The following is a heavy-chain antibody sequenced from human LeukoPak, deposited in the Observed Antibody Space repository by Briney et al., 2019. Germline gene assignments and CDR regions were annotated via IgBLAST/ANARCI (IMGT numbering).Heavy chain of an antibody. J-gene: IGHJ6*02. Sequence: PGGSLRLSCAASACIFNNYAMSWVRQAPGKGLEWVSVIYSGGSTYYADSVKGRFTISRDNSKNTLYLQMNSLRAEDTAVYYCAREPAKPPYYYYGMDVWGQGTTVTVSS. CDR2: IYSGGST. CDR1: ACIFNNYA. V-gene: IGHV3-66*01. CDR3: AREPAKPPYYYYGMDV.